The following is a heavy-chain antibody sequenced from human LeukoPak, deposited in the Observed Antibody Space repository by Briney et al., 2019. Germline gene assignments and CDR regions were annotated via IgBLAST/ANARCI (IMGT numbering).Heavy chain of an antibody. D-gene: IGHD1-26*01. V-gene: IGHV3-48*03. Sequence: GGSLRLSCAASGFTFSSYEMNWVRQAPGKGLEWVSYISSSGSTIYYADSVKGRFTISRDNAKNPLYLQMNSLRAEDTAVYYCARGGRVGATNDYFDYWGQGTLVTVSS. CDR3: ARGGRVGATNDYFDY. J-gene: IGHJ4*02. CDR2: ISSSGSTI. CDR1: GFTFSSYE.